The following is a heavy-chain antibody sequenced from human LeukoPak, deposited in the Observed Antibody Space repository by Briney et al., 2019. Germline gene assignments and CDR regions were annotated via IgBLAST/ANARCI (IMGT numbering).Heavy chain of an antibody. J-gene: IGHJ4*02. D-gene: IGHD6-13*01. CDR3: ASGPYPAAGTDHQFDY. Sequence: PSETLSLTCTVSGGSINNYYWTWIRQPPGKGLEWIGYISYSGSTYNPSLKSRVTISVDTSKNQLSLKLSSVTAADTAVYYCASGPYPAAGTDHQFDYWGQGTLVTVSS. CDR1: GGSINNYY. CDR2: ISYSGST. V-gene: IGHV4-59*01.